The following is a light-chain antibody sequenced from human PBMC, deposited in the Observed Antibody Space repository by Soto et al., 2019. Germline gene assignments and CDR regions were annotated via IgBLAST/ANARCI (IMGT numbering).Light chain of an antibody. V-gene: IGKV3-20*01. Sequence: EILWTQSPGRLCLSPGDRWALSGGASQSVSNNYLALYQQQPGQPSRLLIYGAYNRATGITDRFSGSRPGTEFTPTITSLQTDDSATYYCQPYNSYSEAVGPGTKVDLK. CDR1: QSVSNNY. J-gene: IGKJ1*01. CDR2: GAY. CDR3: QPYNSYSEA.